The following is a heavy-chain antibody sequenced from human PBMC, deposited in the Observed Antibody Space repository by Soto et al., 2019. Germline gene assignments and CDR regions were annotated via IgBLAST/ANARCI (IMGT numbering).Heavy chain of an antibody. V-gene: IGHV3-23*01. CDR2: ISGRGSRT. Sequence: EVQLLESGGGLVQPGGSLRLSCAASGFTFYNYAMTWVRQAPGKGLEWVSAISGRGSRTYYADSVKGRFTISRDNSKNTLYLQMSSLRAEDTAVYYCAKDWNDFWSDYSPTMDVWGQGTTVTVSS. D-gene: IGHD3-3*01. CDR1: GFTFYNYA. J-gene: IGHJ6*02. CDR3: AKDWNDFWSDYSPTMDV.